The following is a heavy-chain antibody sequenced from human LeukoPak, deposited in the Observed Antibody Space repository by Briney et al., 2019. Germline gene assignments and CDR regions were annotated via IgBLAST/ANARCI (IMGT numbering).Heavy chain of an antibody. CDR2: IGSSGAYI. CDR3: ARGGRRF. V-gene: IGHV3-21*06. Sequence: GGSLRLSCAASGFTFSDYTMNWVRQAPGKGLEWVSSIGSSGAYIYYADSVKGRFTISRDNAKNSLYLQMNSLRGEDTAVYYCARGGRRFWGQGTLVTVSS. J-gene: IGHJ4*02. CDR1: GFTFSDYT. D-gene: IGHD3-16*01.